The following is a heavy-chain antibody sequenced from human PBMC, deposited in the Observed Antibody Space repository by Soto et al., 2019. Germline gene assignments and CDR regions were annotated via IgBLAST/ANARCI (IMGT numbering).Heavy chain of an antibody. CDR3: ARDYGSGPNYDFWSGYRYFDS. J-gene: IGHJ5*01. V-gene: IGHV4-38-2*02. CDR1: DYSISSGYY. CDR2: MSHSGRT. D-gene: IGHD3-3*01. Sequence: TLSLTCAVSDYSISSGYYWGWIRQPPGKGLEWIGSMSHSGRTYYKASRKSRVTIAGDTSQNQFSLKFRPVTAADTAVYYYARDYGSGPNYDFWSGYRYFDSWGQGILVTVSS.